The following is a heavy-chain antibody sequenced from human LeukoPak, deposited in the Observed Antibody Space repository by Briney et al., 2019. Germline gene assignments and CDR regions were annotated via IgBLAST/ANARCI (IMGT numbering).Heavy chain of an antibody. Sequence: GRSLRLSCAASGFTFSNYAMSWVRQAPGKGLEWVSAISGSGGSTYYADSVKGRFAISRDNSKNTMYLQMNSLRAEDTAVYYCAELGITMIGGVWGKGTTVTISS. D-gene: IGHD3-10*02. CDR3: AELGITMIGGV. CDR2: ISGSGGST. J-gene: IGHJ6*04. V-gene: IGHV3-23*01. CDR1: GFTFSNYA.